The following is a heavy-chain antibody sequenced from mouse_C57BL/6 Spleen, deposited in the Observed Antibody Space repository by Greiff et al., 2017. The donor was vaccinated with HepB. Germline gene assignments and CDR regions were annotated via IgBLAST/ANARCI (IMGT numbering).Heavy chain of an antibody. V-gene: IGHV1-66*01. CDR1: GYSFTSYY. CDR3: ARSPYWYFDV. J-gene: IGHJ1*03. CDR2: IYPGSGNT. Sequence: VQLQESGPELVKPGASVKISCKASGYSFTSYYIHWVKQRPGQGLEWIGWIYPGSGNTKYNEKFKGKATLTADTSSSTAYMQLSSRTYEDSAVYYCARSPYWYFDVWGTGTTVTVSS.